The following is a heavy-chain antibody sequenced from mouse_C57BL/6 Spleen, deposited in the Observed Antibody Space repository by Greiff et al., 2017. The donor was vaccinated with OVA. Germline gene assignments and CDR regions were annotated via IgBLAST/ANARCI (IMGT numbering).Heavy chain of an antibody. CDR3: TTGGNYAWFAY. V-gene: IGHV14-4*01. D-gene: IGHD2-1*01. Sequence: VHVKQSGAELVRPGASVKLSCTASGFNIKDDYMHWVQQRPEQGLEWIGWLDPDNGGTEYASKFQGKATITADTSSNTAYLQLSSLTSEDTAVDYCTTGGNYAWFAYWGQVTLVTVSA. CDR1: GFNIKDDY. J-gene: IGHJ3*01. CDR2: LDPDNGGT.